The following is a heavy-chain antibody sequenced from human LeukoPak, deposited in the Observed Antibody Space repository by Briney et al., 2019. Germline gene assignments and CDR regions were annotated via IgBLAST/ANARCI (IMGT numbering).Heavy chain of an antibody. CDR1: GFSLSTSGVG. CDR2: IYWDGDK. Sequence: SGPTLVKPTQTLTLTCTFSGFSLSTSGVGVGWIRQPPGQALEWLTVIYWDGDKRYNPSLKSRLTVTKDVSKSQVVLTLTNVDPVDTATYFCAHRLTGYNSNWYHGYFDYWGQGTLVTVSS. CDR3: AHRLTGYNSNWYHGYFDY. D-gene: IGHD6-13*01. V-gene: IGHV2-5*02. J-gene: IGHJ4*02.